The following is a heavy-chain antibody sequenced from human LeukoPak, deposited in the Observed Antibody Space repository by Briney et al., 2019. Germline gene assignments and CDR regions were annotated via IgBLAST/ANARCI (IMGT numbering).Heavy chain of an antibody. D-gene: IGHD6-19*01. J-gene: IGHJ4*02. CDR1: GGSISSSSYY. CDR2: IYYSGST. Sequence: KPSETLSLTCTVSGGSISSSSYYWGWIRQPPGKGLEWIGSIYYSGSTYYNPSLKSRVAISVDTSKNQFSLKLSSVTAADTAVYYCARDKQWLGQIDYWGQGTLVTVSS. CDR3: ARDKQWLGQIDY. V-gene: IGHV4-39*02.